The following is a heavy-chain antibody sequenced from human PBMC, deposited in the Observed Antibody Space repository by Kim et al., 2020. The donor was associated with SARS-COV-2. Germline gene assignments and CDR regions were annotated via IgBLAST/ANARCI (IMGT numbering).Heavy chain of an antibody. Sequence: GYADSVKGRFTISRDNGKNSLYLQMNSLGAEDTALYYCAKDIGYSSGLIDYWGQGTRVTVSS. J-gene: IGHJ4*02. D-gene: IGHD6-19*01. CDR3: AKDIGYSSGLIDY. V-gene: IGHV3-9*01.